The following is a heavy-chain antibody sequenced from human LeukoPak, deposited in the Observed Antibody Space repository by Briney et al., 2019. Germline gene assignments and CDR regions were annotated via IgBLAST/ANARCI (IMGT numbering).Heavy chain of an antibody. CDR3: ARDDSGSYYGAFDI. V-gene: IGHV1-2*02. CDR2: IDPNSGGT. D-gene: IGHD1-26*01. Sequence: VASVKVSCKASGYTFTDYYMHWVRQAPGQGREWMGWIDPNSGGTNYAQKFQGRVTMTRDTSISTAYMELSRLRSDDTAVYYCARDDSGSYYGAFDIWGQGTMVTVSS. J-gene: IGHJ3*02. CDR1: GYTFTDYY.